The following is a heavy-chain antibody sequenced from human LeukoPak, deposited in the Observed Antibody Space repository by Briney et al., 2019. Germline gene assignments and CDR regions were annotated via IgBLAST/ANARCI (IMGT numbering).Heavy chain of an antibody. V-gene: IGHV4-4*07. CDR2: MHTSGST. Sequence: SETLSLTCTVSGGSISSYYWSWSRQPAGKGLEWIGRMHTSGSTNYHPSLKSRVPISVDKSKNQLSLKLSSVTAADTAVYYCARKQTYYYYYMDVWGKGTTVTVSS. J-gene: IGHJ6*03. CDR3: ARKQTYYYYYMDV. CDR1: GGSISSYY.